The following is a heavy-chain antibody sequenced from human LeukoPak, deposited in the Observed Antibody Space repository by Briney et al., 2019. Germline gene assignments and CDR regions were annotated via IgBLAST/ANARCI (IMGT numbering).Heavy chain of an antibody. CDR1: GGSISSYY. D-gene: IGHD3-3*01. CDR2: IYYSGST. CDR3: ARDYDFWSGYSDTNWFDP. Sequence: SETLSLTCTVSGGSISSYYWSWIRQPPGKGLEWIGYIYYSGSTNYNPSLKSRVTISVDTSKNQFSLKLSSVTAADTAVYYCARDYDFWSGYSDTNWFDPWGQGTLVTVSS. J-gene: IGHJ5*02. V-gene: IGHV4-59*12.